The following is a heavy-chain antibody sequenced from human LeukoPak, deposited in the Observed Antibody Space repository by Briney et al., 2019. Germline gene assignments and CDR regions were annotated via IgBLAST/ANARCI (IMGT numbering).Heavy chain of an antibody. CDR3: ARDGGLAFDI. CDR2: MSNDGSNK. J-gene: IGHJ3*02. CDR1: GFAFNTYG. D-gene: IGHD3-10*01. V-gene: IGHV3-30*03. Sequence: PGGPLRLSCSASGFAFNTYGMHWVRQAPGKGLEWVAVMSNDGSNKDYADSVKGRFTISRDNSKNTLYLQMNSLRADDTAVYYCARDGGLAFDIWGQGTMVTVSS.